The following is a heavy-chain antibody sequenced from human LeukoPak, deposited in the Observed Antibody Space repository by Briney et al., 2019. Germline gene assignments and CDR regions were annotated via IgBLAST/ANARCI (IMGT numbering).Heavy chain of an antibody. CDR2: IYYSGST. CDR1: GGSISSYY. CDR3: ARDSSGYSYDY. J-gene: IGHJ4*02. D-gene: IGHD3-22*01. Sequence: PSETLSLTCTVSGGSISSYYWGWIRQPPGKGLEWIGYIYYSGSTNYNPSLKSRVTISVDTSKNQFSLKLSTVTAADTAVYYCARDSSGYSYDYWGQGTLVTVSS. V-gene: IGHV4-59*01.